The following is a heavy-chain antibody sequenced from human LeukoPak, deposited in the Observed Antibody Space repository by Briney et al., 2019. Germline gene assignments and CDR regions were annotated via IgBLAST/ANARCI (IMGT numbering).Heavy chain of an antibody. CDR1: GFTFSTYA. D-gene: IGHD2-2*01. J-gene: IGHJ5*02. CDR3: AKGCFSSSCSDSRWFDP. Sequence: GGSLRLSCAASGFTFSTYAMSWVRQAPGKGLKWVSAIVGGGGSTFYADPVKGRFTISRDNSQNTLYLQMNSLRAEDTAVYYCAKGCFSSSCSDSRWFDPWGLGTLVTVSS. V-gene: IGHV3-23*01. CDR2: IVGGGGST.